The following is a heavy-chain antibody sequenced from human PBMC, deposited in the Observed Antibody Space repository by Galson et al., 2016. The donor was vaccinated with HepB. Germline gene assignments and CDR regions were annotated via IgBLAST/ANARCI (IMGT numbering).Heavy chain of an antibody. CDR3: ARAAHTMAGTRYFPR. Sequence: SVKVSCKASGYSFTSYGINWVRQAPGQGLEWMGWISTVNGDTNFGQRLQDRVTLTTDTSTSTAYMELRSLRSDDTAVYYCARAAHTMAGTRYFPRWGQGTLVTVSS. J-gene: IGHJ1*01. D-gene: IGHD1-7*01. CDR1: GYSFTSYG. CDR2: ISTVNGDT. V-gene: IGHV1-18*04.